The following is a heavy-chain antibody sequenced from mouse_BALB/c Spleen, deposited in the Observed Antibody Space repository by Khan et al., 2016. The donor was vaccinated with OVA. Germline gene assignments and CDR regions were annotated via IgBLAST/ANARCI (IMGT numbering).Heavy chain of an antibody. CDR1: GDSITSGY. V-gene: IGHV3-8*02. CDR3: ARSTYRYAFAY. D-gene: IGHD2-14*01. Sequence: EVQLQESGPSLVKPSQTLSLTCSVTGDSITSGYWTWIRKFPGNKLEYMGYMIYSGDTYYNPSLNSRISITRHTSKNQYYLQLNYVTTEDTATYYCARSTYRYAFAYWGQGTLVTVSA. CDR2: MIYSGDT. J-gene: IGHJ3*01.